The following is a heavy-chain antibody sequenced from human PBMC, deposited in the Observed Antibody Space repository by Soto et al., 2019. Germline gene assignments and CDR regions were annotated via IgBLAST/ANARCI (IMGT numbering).Heavy chain of an antibody. D-gene: IGHD1-1*01. CDR1: GFTFNNYA. CDR3: AKFVQVSGTDY. CDR2: ISDSGGGT. V-gene: IGHV3-23*01. Sequence: GGSLRLSCEASGFTFNNYAMSWVRQAPGNGLECVSAISDSGGGTYYADSVKGRFTISRDNSRNTLYLQTNSLSAEDTAIYYCAKFVQVSGTDYWGQGTQVTVSS. J-gene: IGHJ4*02.